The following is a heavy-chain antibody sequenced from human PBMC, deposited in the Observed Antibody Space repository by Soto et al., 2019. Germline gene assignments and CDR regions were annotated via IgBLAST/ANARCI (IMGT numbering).Heavy chain of an antibody. CDR2: IYPGDSDT. CDR3: ARQIPGYCSSTSCYAAYYYYGMDV. CDR1: GYSFTSYW. D-gene: IGHD2-2*01. J-gene: IGHJ6*02. Sequence: EVQLVQSGAEVKKPGESLKISCKGSGYSFTSYWIGWVRQMPGKGLEWMGIIYPGDSDTRYSPSFQGQVTISADKSISTAYLQWSSLKASDTAMYYCARQIPGYCSSTSCYAAYYYYGMDVWGQGTTVTVSS. V-gene: IGHV5-51*01.